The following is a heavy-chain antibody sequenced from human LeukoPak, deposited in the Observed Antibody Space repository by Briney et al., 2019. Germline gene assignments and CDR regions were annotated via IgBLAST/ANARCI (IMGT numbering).Heavy chain of an antibody. CDR2: IYYSGSA. CDR3: ARGRVVYDFWSGRPRNWFDP. V-gene: IGHV4-39*07. Sequence: SETLSLTCTVSGDSISDSSYYWDWIRQPPGKGLEWIASIYYSGSAYYNPSLKSRVTISVDTSKNQFSLKLSSVTAADTAVYYCARGRVVYDFWSGRPRNWFDPWGQGTLVTVSS. D-gene: IGHD3-3*01. CDR1: GDSISDSSYY. J-gene: IGHJ5*02.